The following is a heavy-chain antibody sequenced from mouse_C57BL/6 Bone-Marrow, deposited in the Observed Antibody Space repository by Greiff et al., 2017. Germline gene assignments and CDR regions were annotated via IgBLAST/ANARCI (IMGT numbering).Heavy chain of an antibody. Sequence: VQLQQSGAALVRPGASVKLSCTASGFNIQDDYMHWVKQRPEQGLAWIGGIDPENGDTEYASQFQGKATITADTSSNTAYLQLSSLTSEDTAVYYCTSFLDYAMDYWGQGTSVTGSS. CDR3: TSFLDYAMDY. CDR1: GFNIQDDY. D-gene: IGHD1-2*01. CDR2: IDPENGDT. J-gene: IGHJ4*01. V-gene: IGHV14-4*01.